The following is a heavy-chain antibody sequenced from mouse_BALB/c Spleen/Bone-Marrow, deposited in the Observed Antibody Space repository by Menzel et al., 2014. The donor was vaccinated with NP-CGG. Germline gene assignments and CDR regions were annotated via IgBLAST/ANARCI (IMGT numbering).Heavy chain of an antibody. CDR1: GYTFTSYW. D-gene: IGHD2-3*01. V-gene: IGHV1-69*02. Sequence: QVQLKQSGAELVKPGASVKLSCKASGYTFTSYWMHWVKQRPGQGLGWIGEIDPSDSYTNYNQKFKGKATLTVDKSSSTAYMQLSSLTSEDSAVYFCARWLLRYYAMDDWGQGTSVTVSS. CDR3: ARWLLRYYAMDD. CDR2: IDPSDSYT. J-gene: IGHJ4*01.